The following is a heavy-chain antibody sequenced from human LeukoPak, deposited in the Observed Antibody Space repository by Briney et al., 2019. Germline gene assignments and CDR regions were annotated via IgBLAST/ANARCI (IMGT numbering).Heavy chain of an antibody. CDR1: GGSISSYY. D-gene: IGHD5-18*01. CDR2: IYYSGST. V-gene: IGHV4-59*01. Sequence: PSETLYLTCTVSGGSISSYYWSWIRQPPGKGLEWIGYIYYSGSTNYNPSLKSRVTISVDTSKNQFSLKLNSVTAADTAVYYYATIGGYSYGLDYWGQGTLVTVSS. CDR3: ATIGGYSYGLDY. J-gene: IGHJ4*02.